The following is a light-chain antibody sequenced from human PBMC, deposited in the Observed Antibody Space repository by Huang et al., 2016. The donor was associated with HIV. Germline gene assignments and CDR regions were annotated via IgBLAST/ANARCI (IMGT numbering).Light chain of an antibody. J-gene: IGKJ1*01. CDR2: KAS. V-gene: IGKV1-5*03. Sequence: DIQMTQSPSTLFASVGDRVTITCRASQSISSWLAWYQQKPGKAPKLLVYKASSLESGVPSRFSSSGSGTEFTLTISSLQADDVATYYWQQYNSYWTFGQGTKVEIK. CDR1: QSISSW. CDR3: QQYNSYWT.